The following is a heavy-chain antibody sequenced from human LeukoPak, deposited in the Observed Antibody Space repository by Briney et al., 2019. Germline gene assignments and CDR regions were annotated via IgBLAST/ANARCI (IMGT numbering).Heavy chain of an antibody. J-gene: IGHJ4*02. CDR2: IYTSGST. CDR3: ARENSSLDY. Sequence: SETLSLTCTVSGGSISSGSYYWSWIRQPAGKGLEWIGRIYTSGSTNYNPSLKSRVTISVDTSKNQFSLKLSSVTAADTAVYYCARENSSLDYWGQGTLVTVSS. V-gene: IGHV4-61*02. CDR1: GGSISSGSYY. D-gene: IGHD6-13*01.